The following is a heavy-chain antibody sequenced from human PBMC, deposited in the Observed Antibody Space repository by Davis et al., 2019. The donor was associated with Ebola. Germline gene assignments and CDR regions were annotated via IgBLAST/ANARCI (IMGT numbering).Heavy chain of an antibody. CDR3: AKDLVAARPV. J-gene: IGHJ6*02. CDR1: GFTFSSYG. Sequence: GGSLRLSCAASGFTFSSYGMHWVRQAPGKGLEWVAVISYDGSNKYYADSVKGRFTISRDNSKNTLYLQMNSLRAEDTAVYYCAKDLVAARPVWGQGTTVTVSS. V-gene: IGHV3-30*18. CDR2: ISYDGSNK. D-gene: IGHD6-6*01.